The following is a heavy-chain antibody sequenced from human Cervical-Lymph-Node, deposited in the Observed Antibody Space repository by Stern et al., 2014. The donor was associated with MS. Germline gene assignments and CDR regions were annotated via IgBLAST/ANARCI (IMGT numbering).Heavy chain of an antibody. CDR3: ARGRGVGAHLDY. CDR1: GGSISSSSYY. D-gene: IGHD1-26*01. J-gene: IGHJ4*02. CDR2: IYYSGST. Sequence: QVQLQESGPGLVKPSETLSLTCTVSGGSISSSSYYWGWIRQPPGKGLEWIGSIYYSGSTYYNPSLKSRVTISVDTSKNQFSLKRTSVTAADTAVYYCARGRGVGAHLDYWGQGTLVTVSS. V-gene: IGHV4-39*01.